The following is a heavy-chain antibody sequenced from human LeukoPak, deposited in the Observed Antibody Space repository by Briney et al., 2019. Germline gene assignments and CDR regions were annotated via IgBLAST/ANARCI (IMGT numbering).Heavy chain of an antibody. CDR1: GGSFSGYY. V-gene: IGHV4-34*01. CDR3: AGSTGPFDY. J-gene: IGHJ4*02. CDR2: INHSGST. Sequence: SETLSLTCAVYGGSFSGYYWSWIRQPPGKGLEWIGEINHSGSTNYNPSLKSRVTISVDTSENQFSLKLSSVTAADTAVYYCAGSTGPFDYWGQGTLVTVSS.